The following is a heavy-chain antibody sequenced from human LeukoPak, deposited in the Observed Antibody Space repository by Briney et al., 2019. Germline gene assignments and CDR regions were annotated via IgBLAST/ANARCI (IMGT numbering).Heavy chain of an antibody. CDR3: ARDVTIVGASLYYQFDY. J-gene: IGHJ4*02. CDR1: GFTFSSYS. V-gene: IGHV3-21*01. Sequence: GGSLRLSCAASGFTFSSYSMNWVRQAPGKGLEWVSSISSSSSYIYYADSVKGRFTISRDNAKNSLYLQMNSLRADDTAVYYCARDVTIVGASLYYQFDYWGQGTLVTVSS. CDR2: ISSSSSYI. D-gene: IGHD1-26*01.